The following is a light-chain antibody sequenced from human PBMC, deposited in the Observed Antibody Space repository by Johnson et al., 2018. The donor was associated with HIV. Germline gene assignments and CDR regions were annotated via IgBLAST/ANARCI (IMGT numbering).Light chain of an antibody. J-gene: IGLJ1*01. CDR1: SSNIGNNY. Sequence: QSVLTQPPSVSAASGQRVDISCSGSSSNIGNNYVSWYQQVPGTAPKLLIYDNDKRPSGIPDRFSGSKSGTSATLGITGLQTGDEADYYCETWDSSLVGVFGTGTKVTIL. CDR2: DND. V-gene: IGLV1-51*01. CDR3: ETWDSSLVGV.